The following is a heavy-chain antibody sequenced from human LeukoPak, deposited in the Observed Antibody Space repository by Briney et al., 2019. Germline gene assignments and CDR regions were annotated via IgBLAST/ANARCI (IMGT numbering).Heavy chain of an antibody. J-gene: IGHJ4*02. V-gene: IGHV3-23*01. CDR2: INDSGGRT. D-gene: IGHD3-10*01. Sequence: SGGSLRLSCAASGFTYTNYAMNWVRQAPGKGLEWVSAINDSGGRTFYADSVKGRFTISRDNSKNTLYPQMNSLRAEDTAVYYCAKRDEVRGVITLLFDYWGQGTLVTVSS. CDR1: GFTYTNYA. CDR3: AKRDEVRGVITLLFDY.